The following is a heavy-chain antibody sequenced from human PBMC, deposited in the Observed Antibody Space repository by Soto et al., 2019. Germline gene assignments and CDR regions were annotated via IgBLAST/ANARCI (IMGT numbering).Heavy chain of an antibody. Sequence: GGSLRLSCEASGFKFGDYAMHWVRQAPGKGLEWVSGVSWNSEIVGYADSVKVRFTISRDNAKNSLYLEMNSLRTEDTALYYCAKDRGPCSGNKCSSLYSYYGMDVWGQGTTVTVSS. CDR2: VSWNSEIV. V-gene: IGHV3-9*01. D-gene: IGHD2-15*01. CDR1: GFKFGDYA. J-gene: IGHJ6*02. CDR3: AKDRGPCSGNKCSSLYSYYGMDV.